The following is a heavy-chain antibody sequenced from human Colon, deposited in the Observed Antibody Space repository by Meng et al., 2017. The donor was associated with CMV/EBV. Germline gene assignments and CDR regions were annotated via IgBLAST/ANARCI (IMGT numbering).Heavy chain of an antibody. J-gene: IGHJ4*02. CDR1: GYTFTGYW. V-gene: IGHV1-2*06. CDR2: IKPSTGDT. CDR3: TREGFDY. Sequence: QVQLGQSGVEGKKPGTSVKLSCKASGYTFTGYWMHWVRQAPGQGLEWMGRIKPSTGDTNYAQNFQGRVTVSRDTSISTVYMEVNSLTSDDTAVYYCTREGFDYWGQGALVTVSS.